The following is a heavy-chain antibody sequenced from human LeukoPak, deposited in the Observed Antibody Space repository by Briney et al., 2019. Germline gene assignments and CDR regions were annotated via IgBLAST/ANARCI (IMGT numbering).Heavy chain of an antibody. D-gene: IGHD6-13*01. CDR2: ISSSSSYI. CDR3: ARDGRIAAAGFDY. J-gene: IGHJ4*02. CDR1: GFTFSSYS. V-gene: IGHV3-21*01. Sequence: GGSLRLSCAASGFTFSSYSMNWVRQAPGKGLEWVSSISSSSSYIYYADSVKGRFTISRDNAKNSLYLQMNSLRAEDTAVYYCARDGRIAAAGFDYWDQGTLVTVSS.